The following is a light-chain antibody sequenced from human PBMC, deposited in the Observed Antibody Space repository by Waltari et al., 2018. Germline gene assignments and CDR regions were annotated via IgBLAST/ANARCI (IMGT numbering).Light chain of an antibody. V-gene: IGLV3-21*02. Sequence: SYVLTQPPSVSVAPGQTANLSCGGDNIGGKSVHWYQQKPGQAPLLAVYDDNDRPSGITERFSGSNSGNTATLTITRVEAGDEADYYCQVWDGGSDVVVFGGGTKLTVL. CDR2: DDN. J-gene: IGLJ2*01. CDR3: QVWDGGSDVVV. CDR1: NIGGKS.